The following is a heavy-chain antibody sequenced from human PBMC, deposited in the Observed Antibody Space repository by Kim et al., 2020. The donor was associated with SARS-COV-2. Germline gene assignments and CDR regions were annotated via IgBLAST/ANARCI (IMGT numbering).Heavy chain of an antibody. CDR3: ARSLGSYYYFGMDV. D-gene: IGHD6-25*01. V-gene: IGHV4-4*07. CDR2: VYNRGST. CDR1: GDSISNNF. J-gene: IGHJ6*02. Sequence: SETLSLTCTVSGDSISNNFWSWIRQPAGKGLEWIGRVYNRGSTNSNPSLKSRITMSMDTSKNQFHLKLRSVTDADTAVYYCARSLGSYYYFGMDVWGQGTTVTVSS.